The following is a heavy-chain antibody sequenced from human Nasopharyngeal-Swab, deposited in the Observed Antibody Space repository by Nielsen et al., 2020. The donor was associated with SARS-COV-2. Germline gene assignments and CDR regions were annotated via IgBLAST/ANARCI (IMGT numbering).Heavy chain of an antibody. Sequence: WVRQAPGQGLEWMGWINPNSGGTNYAQKFQGRVTMTRDTSISTAYMELSRLRSDDTAVYYCARDLSCIAAADVIDYWGQGTLVTVSS. CDR2: INPNSGGT. CDR3: ARDLSCIAAADVIDY. D-gene: IGHD6-13*01. J-gene: IGHJ4*02. V-gene: IGHV1-2*02.